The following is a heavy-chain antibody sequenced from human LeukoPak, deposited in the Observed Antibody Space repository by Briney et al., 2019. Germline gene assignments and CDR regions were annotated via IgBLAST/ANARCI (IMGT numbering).Heavy chain of an antibody. Sequence: GGSLRLSCAASGFTFSSYGMHWVRQAPGKGLEWVAVISYDGSNKYYADSVKGRFTISRDNSKNTLYLQMNSLRAEDTAVYYCARDVGSGYDWGYWGQGTLVTVSS. CDR1: GFTFSSYG. J-gene: IGHJ4*02. CDR2: ISYDGSNK. V-gene: IGHV3-30*03. D-gene: IGHD5-12*01. CDR3: ARDVGSGYDWGY.